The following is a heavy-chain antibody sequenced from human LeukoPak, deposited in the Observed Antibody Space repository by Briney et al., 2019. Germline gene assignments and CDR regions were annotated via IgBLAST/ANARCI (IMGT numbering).Heavy chain of an antibody. J-gene: IGHJ4*02. CDR1: GFTFSSYS. CDR3: ARGQPPGTLEIFGVAPIPY. Sequence: PGGSLRLSCAASGFTFSSYSMNWVRQAPGKGLEWVSSISSSSSSIYYADSVKGRFTISRDNAKNSLCLQMNSLRAEDTAVYYCARGQPPGTLEIFGVAPIPYWGQGTLVTVSS. V-gene: IGHV3-21*01. CDR2: ISSSSSSI. D-gene: IGHD3-3*01.